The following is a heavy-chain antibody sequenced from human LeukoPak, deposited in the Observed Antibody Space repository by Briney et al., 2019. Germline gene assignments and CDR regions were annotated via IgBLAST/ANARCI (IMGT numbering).Heavy chain of an antibody. CDR3: AKDRYYGSGSYYPDAFDI. CDR1: GSTFSSNG. Sequence: SGGSLRLSCAASGSTFSSNGMHWVRQAPGKGLEWVSFIRFDGTNKFYADSVKGRFTISRDNSKNTLYLQMNSLRAEDTAVYYCAKDRYYGSGSYYPDAFDIWGQGTMVTVSS. J-gene: IGHJ3*02. D-gene: IGHD3-10*01. V-gene: IGHV3-30*02. CDR2: IRFDGTNK.